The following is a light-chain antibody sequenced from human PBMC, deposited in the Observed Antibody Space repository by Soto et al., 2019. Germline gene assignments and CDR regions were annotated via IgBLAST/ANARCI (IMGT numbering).Light chain of an antibody. CDR3: QQYSSWSFT. CDR1: QVIGSRY. Sequence: EIVMTQSPGTLSLSPGERATISCRASQVIGSRYLAWYHQKPGQAPRPLIYGASTRATGVPARISGRRSGTEFTLTISSLQSEDSAIYYCQQYSSWSFTFGPGSKVAIE. CDR2: GAS. J-gene: IGKJ3*01. V-gene: IGKV3-15*01.